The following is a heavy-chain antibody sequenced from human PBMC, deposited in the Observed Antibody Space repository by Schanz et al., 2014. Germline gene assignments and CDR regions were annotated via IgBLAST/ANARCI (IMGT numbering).Heavy chain of an antibody. V-gene: IGHV1-69*08. D-gene: IGHD5-12*01. CDR2: IVPIAGIT. CDR3: ARDLTVDTGYVVHYYYYGMDV. CDR1: GYTFNNYT. Sequence: QVLQVQSGSELKKPGTSVKVSCKASGYTFNNYTYVMLWVRQAPGQGLEWMGRIVPIAGITNYAQRFQGRVTITADKSSDTAYMELSSLRSEDTAVYFCARDLTVDTGYVVHYYYYGMDVWGQGTTVTVSS. J-gene: IGHJ6*02.